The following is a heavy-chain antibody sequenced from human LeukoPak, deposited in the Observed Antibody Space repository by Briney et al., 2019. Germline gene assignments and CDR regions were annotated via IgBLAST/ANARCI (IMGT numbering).Heavy chain of an antibody. CDR1: GFTFSSYG. CDR3: AKDRWIRRITMAGQDY. J-gene: IGHJ4*02. CDR2: ISYDGSNE. V-gene: IGHV3-30*18. D-gene: IGHD6-19*01. Sequence: GGSLRLSCAASGFTFSSYGMHWVRQAPGKGLEWVAVISYDGSNEYYADSVKGRFTTSRDNSKNTLYLQMNSLRPEDTAVYYCAKDRWIRRITMAGQDYWGQGTQVTVSS.